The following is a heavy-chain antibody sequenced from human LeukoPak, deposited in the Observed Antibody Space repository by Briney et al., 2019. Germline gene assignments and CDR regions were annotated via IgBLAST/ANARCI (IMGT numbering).Heavy chain of an antibody. V-gene: IGHV1-69*04. CDR1: GGTFSSYA. Sequence: GSSVKVSCKASGGTFSSYAISWVRQAPGQGLEWMGRIIPIFDIANYAQKYQGRVTITADKPTSTACMEMSSLRSEDTAVYYCARDSFNEGIAAAGNDYWGQGTLVTVSS. CDR3: ARDSFNEGIAAAGNDY. J-gene: IGHJ4*02. D-gene: IGHD6-13*01. CDR2: IIPIFDIA.